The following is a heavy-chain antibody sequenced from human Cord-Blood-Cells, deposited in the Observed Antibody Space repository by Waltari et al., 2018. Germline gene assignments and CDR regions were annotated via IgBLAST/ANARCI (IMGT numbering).Heavy chain of an antibody. D-gene: IGHD3-22*01. CDR1: GGSFSGYY. Sequence: QVQLPQWGAGLLKLSETLSLTCAVYGGSFSGYYWSWIRKPPGKGLELIGEINHSGSTNYNPSLKSRVTISVDTSKNQFSLKLSSVTAADTAVYYCARCDSSGYKEAFDIWGQGTMVTVSS. CDR2: INHSGST. CDR3: ARCDSSGYKEAFDI. J-gene: IGHJ3*02. V-gene: IGHV4-34*01.